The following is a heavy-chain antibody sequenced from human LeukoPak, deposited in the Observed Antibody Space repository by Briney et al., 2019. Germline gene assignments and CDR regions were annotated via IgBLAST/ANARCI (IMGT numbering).Heavy chain of an antibody. CDR3: ARKQGMYYFDY. Sequence: ASVTVSYKDSGYTFTDYYMHWVGPAPGQGVAWMGWINPKSGGKKYAQKFQGRVTITRDTSISTAYMELSRLSSADTAVYYCARKQGMYYFDYWGQGTLVTVSS. J-gene: IGHJ4*02. V-gene: IGHV1-2*02. CDR2: INPKSGGK. CDR1: GYTFTDYY.